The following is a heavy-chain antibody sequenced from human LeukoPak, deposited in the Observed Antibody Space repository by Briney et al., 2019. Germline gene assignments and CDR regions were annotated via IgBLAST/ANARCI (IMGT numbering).Heavy chain of an antibody. D-gene: IGHD3-3*01. J-gene: IGHJ6*02. CDR3: AKASSITNPYYGMDV. CDR1: RFTFSSYE. V-gene: IGHV3-48*03. CDR2: ISGSGSMI. Sequence: GGSLRLSCAASRFTFSSYEMNWVRQAPGKGLEWGSYISGSGSMIYYADSVKGRFTISRDNAQNSLYLQMNSLRAEDTAIYYCAKASSITNPYYGMDVWGQGTTVTVSS.